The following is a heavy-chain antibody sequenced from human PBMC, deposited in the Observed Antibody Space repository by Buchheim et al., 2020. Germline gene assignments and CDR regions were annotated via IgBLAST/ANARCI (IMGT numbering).Heavy chain of an antibody. D-gene: IGHD2-21*02. Sequence: QVQLQESGPGLVKPSGTLSLTCAVSGGSISSSNWWSWVRQPPGKGLGWIGEIYHSGSTNYNPSLKSRVTKSGDKPKNQFSRKLSSVTAADTAVYYCARDPDIIVVVTATQTGYYGMDVWGQGTT. CDR1: GGSISSSNW. J-gene: IGHJ6*02. V-gene: IGHV4-4*02. CDR3: ARDPDIIVVVTATQTGYYGMDV. CDR2: IYHSGST.